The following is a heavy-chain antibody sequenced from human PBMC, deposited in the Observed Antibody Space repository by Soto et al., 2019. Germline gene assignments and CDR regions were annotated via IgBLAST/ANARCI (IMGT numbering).Heavy chain of an antibody. D-gene: IGHD3-3*01. CDR1: GYTFTSYY. CDR2: INPSGGST. V-gene: IGHV1-46*01. Sequence: ASVMVSCKASGYTFTSYYMHWVRQAPGQGLEWMGIINPSGGSTSYAQKFQGRVTMTRDTSTSTVYMELSSLRSEDTAVYYCARDRDQYYDLWSGSPRAPFDPWGQGTLVTVSS. J-gene: IGHJ5*02. CDR3: ARDRDQYYDLWSGSPRAPFDP.